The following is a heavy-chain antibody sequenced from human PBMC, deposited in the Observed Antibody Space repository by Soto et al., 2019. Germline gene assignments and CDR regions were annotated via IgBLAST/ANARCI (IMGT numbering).Heavy chain of an antibody. V-gene: IGHV3-74*01. CDR2: ISSDGSST. D-gene: IGHD6-13*01. CDR1: EFTFSTYW. J-gene: IGHJ4*02. CDR3: ARVAYSSTWYIDY. Sequence: EVQLVESGGGSVQPGGSLRLSCAASEFTFSTYWMHWVRQAPGKGLVWVSRISSDGSSTTYADSVKGRFTISRDNAKNTLQLQMNGLRAEDTALYYCARVAYSSTWYIDYWGQGTLVTVSS.